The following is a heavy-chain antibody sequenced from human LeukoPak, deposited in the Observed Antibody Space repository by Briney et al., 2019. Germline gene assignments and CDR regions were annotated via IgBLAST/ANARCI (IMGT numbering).Heavy chain of an antibody. V-gene: IGHV6-1*01. CDR1: GDSVSANSAA. CDR3: ARSFLSYYDSSGYYPHFDY. J-gene: IGHJ4*02. Sequence: SQTLSLTCAISGDSVSANSAAWNWIGQSPSRGLEWLGRTYYRSKWYNDYAVSVKNRITINPDTPKNQFSLQLNSVTPEDTAVYYCARSFLSYYDSSGYYPHFDYWGQGTLVTVSS. D-gene: IGHD3-22*01. CDR2: TYYRSKWYN.